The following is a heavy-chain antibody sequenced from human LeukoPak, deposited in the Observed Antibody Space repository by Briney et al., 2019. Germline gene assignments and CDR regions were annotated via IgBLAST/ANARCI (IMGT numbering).Heavy chain of an antibody. CDR2: MNPNSGGT. D-gene: IGHD3-3*01. CDR1: GYPFTTYD. Sequence: GASVKVSCKASGYPFTTYDINWVRQAPGQGVEWVAWMNPNSGGTVYAQKFQGRVTLARDTSIGTAYMELNSLRSEDTAVYYCARGPIFGVTTWGYGLDVWGQGTTVTVSS. J-gene: IGHJ6*02. V-gene: IGHV1-8*01. CDR3: ARGPIFGVTTWGYGLDV.